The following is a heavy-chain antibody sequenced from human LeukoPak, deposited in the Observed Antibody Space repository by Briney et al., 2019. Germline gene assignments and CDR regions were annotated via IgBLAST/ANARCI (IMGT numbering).Heavy chain of an antibody. CDR1: GFTFSNYD. Sequence: GGSLRLSCAASGFTFSNYDMHWVRQAPGKGLEWVAVIWYDGINNYYADSVKGRFSISRDNSKNALYLQVNSLSAEDTAVYFCARDYSRNSFDYWGQGTLVTVSS. CDR3: ARDYSRNSFDY. D-gene: IGHD6-13*01. J-gene: IGHJ4*02. V-gene: IGHV3-33*01. CDR2: IWYDGINN.